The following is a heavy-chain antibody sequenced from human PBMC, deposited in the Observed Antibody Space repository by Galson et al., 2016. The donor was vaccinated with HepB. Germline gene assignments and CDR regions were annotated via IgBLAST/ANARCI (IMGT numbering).Heavy chain of an antibody. D-gene: IGHD3-10*01. J-gene: IGHJ2*01. Sequence: SLRLSCAASGFTFTNYALGWVRQAPGKGLEWVSGISNSGVSTFYSDSVKGRFTISRDNSKNTVYLQVSSLSAEDTAIYYCAKTLNSGTHWYFDLWGRGTPVTVSS. CDR2: ISNSGVST. CDR3: AKTLNSGTHWYFDL. V-gene: IGHV3-23*01. CDR1: GFTFTNYA.